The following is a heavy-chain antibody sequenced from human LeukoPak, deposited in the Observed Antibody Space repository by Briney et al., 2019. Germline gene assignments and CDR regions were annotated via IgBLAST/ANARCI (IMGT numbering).Heavy chain of an antibody. V-gene: IGHV1-18*01. D-gene: IGHD3-22*01. CDR3: ATRQPNYYDSSGLRGNWFDP. CDR1: GYTFTSYG. CDR2: ITAYNDNT. Sequence: GASVKVSCKASGYTFTSYGISWVRQAPGQGLEWMGWITAYNDNTYYAQKLQGRVTMTTDTSTSTAYMELSSLRSEDTAVYYCATRQPNYYDSSGLRGNWFDPWGQGTLVTVSS. J-gene: IGHJ5*02.